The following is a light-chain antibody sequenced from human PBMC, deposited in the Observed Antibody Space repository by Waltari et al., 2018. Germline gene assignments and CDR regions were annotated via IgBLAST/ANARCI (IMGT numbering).Light chain of an antibody. CDR3: QQSYSTPPFT. V-gene: IGKV1-39*01. CDR1: QSISSY. Sequence: DIQMTQSPSSLSASVGDRVTITCRASQSISSYLNWYKQKPGKAPKLLIYAASSLQSGVSSRFSGSGSGTDFTRTISSLQPEDFATYYCQQSYSTPPFTFGPGTKVDIK. CDR2: AAS. J-gene: IGKJ3*01.